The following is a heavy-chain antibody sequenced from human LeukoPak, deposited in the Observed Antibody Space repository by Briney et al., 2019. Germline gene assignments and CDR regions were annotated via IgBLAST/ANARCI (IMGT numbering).Heavy chain of an antibody. CDR1: GYTFTSYG. Sequence: ASVKVSCKASGYTFTSYGISWVRQAPGQGLEWMGWISAYNGNTNYAQKLQGRVTMTTDTSTSTAYMELRSLGSDDTAVYYCAGYSSSWYWFDPWGQGTLVTVSS. J-gene: IGHJ5*02. D-gene: IGHD6-13*01. CDR2: ISAYNGNT. CDR3: AGYSSSWYWFDP. V-gene: IGHV1-18*01.